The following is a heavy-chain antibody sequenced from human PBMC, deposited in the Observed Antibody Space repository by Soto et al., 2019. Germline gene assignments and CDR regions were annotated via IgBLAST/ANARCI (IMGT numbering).Heavy chain of an antibody. D-gene: IGHD3-9*01. CDR3: AKESRDDILTGYTDY. Sequence: PGGSLRLSCAASGFTFISYAMSWVLQAPWKGLEWVSAISGSGGSTYYADSVKGRFTISRDNSKNTLYLQMNSLRAEDTAVYYCAKESRDDILTGYTDYWGQGTLVTVSS. J-gene: IGHJ4*02. CDR2: ISGSGGST. V-gene: IGHV3-23*01. CDR1: GFTFISYA.